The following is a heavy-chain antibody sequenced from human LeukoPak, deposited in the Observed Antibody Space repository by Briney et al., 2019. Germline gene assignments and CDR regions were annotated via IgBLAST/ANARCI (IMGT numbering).Heavy chain of an antibody. J-gene: IGHJ5*02. D-gene: IGHD3-9*01. CDR2: INHSGST. Sequence: SETLSLTCAVYGGSFSGYYWSWIRQPPGKGLEWIGEINHSGSTNYIPSLNSRVTISVDTSENQFSLHLSAVSAADTAVYVCARGRPGYFDWVPIWFDPWGQGTLVTVSS. CDR1: GGSFSGYY. CDR3: ARGRPGYFDWVPIWFDP. V-gene: IGHV4-34*01.